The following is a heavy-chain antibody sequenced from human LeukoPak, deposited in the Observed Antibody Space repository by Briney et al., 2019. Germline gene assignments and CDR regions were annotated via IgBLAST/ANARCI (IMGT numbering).Heavy chain of an antibody. CDR2: IWHDGSNK. Sequence: GGSLRLSCAASGFTFSSYGMHWVRQAPGKGLEWVAIIWHDGSNKYYADSVKVRFTISRDNSKNTLYLQMNSLRAEDTAVYYCARGVDAFDIWGQGTMVTVSS. CDR1: GFTFSSYG. D-gene: IGHD3-16*01. J-gene: IGHJ3*02. CDR3: ARGVDAFDI. V-gene: IGHV3-33*01.